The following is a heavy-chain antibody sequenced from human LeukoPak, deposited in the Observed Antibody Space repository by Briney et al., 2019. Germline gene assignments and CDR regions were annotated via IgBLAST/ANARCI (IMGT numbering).Heavy chain of an antibody. CDR1: GLTFSDSY. CDR2: ISSSGNTI. CDR3: ARGAMYSGFDY. Sequence: GGSLRLSCAASGLTFSDSYMGWIHQAPGKGLEWVSYISSSGNTIYYADSVKGRFTISRDNAKRSLYLEMNTLRTEDTAVYYCARGAMYSGFDYWGQGTLVTVSS. V-gene: IGHV3-11*04. D-gene: IGHD6-13*01. J-gene: IGHJ4*02.